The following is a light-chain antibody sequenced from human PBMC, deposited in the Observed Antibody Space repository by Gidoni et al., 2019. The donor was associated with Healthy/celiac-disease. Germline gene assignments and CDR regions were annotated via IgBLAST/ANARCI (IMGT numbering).Light chain of an antibody. J-gene: IGKJ1*01. CDR2: AAS. V-gene: IGKV1-9*01. CDR1: QGISSY. Sequence: DIQLTQSPSFLSASVGDRVTITCRASQGISSYLAWYQQKPGKAPKLLIYAASTLQSGVPSRFSGSGYGTEFTLTISSLQPEDFATYYCQQLNSYLRTFGQGTKVEIK. CDR3: QQLNSYLRT.